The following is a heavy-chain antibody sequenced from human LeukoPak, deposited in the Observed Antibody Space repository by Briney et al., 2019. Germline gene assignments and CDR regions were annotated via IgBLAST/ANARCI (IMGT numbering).Heavy chain of an antibody. Sequence: GESLKISCKGSGYSFTSYWIGWVRQMPGKGLEWMGIIYPGDSDTRYSPSFQGQVTISPDKSISTAYLQWSSLKASDTAMHYCARLGPPDDYYDSSGYRYYFDYWGQGTLVTVSS. J-gene: IGHJ4*02. CDR2: IYPGDSDT. CDR1: GYSFTSYW. D-gene: IGHD3-22*01. CDR3: ARLGPPDDYYDSSGYRYYFDY. V-gene: IGHV5-51*01.